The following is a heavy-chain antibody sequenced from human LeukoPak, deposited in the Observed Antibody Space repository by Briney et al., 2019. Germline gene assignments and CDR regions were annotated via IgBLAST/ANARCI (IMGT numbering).Heavy chain of an antibody. J-gene: IGHJ4*02. CDR3: ARGFYYYDSSGPWDF. V-gene: IGHV4-59*01. CDR2: IYYSGST. CDR1: GGSISSYY. D-gene: IGHD3-22*01. Sequence: SETLSLTCTVSGGSISSYYWSWIRQPPRKGLEWIGYIYYSGSTNYNPSLKSRVTISVDTSKNQFSLKLSSMTAADTAVYYCARGFYYYDSSGPWDFWGQGTLVTVSS.